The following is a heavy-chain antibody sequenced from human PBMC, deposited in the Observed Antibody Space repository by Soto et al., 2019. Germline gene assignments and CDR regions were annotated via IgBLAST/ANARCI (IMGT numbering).Heavy chain of an antibody. J-gene: IGHJ4*02. CDR1: GGSISSGGYY. D-gene: IGHD3-22*01. CDR3: ARHPRIYDYYDSSGYYDY. V-gene: IGHV4-31*03. Sequence: SETLSLTCTVSGGSISSGGYYWSWIRQHPGKGLEWIGYIYYSGSTYYNPSLKSRVTISVDTSKNQFSLKLSSVTAADTAVYYCARHPRIYDYYDSSGYYDYWGQGTLVTVSS. CDR2: IYYSGST.